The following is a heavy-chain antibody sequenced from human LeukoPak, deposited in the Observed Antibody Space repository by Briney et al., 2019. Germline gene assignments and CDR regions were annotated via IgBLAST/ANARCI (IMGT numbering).Heavy chain of an antibody. J-gene: IGHJ3*02. CDR3: AKDRSYYYDSSGYYYSAFDI. D-gene: IGHD3-22*01. V-gene: IGHV3-23*01. CDR2: IGGSGGRI. Sequence: GGSLRLSCAASGFTFSSYGMSWVRQAPGKGLEWVSAIGGSGGRIYYADPVKGRFTISRDNSKNTLYLQVNGLRAEDTAVYYCAKDRSYYYDSSGYYYSAFDIWGQGTMVTVSS. CDR1: GFTFSSYG.